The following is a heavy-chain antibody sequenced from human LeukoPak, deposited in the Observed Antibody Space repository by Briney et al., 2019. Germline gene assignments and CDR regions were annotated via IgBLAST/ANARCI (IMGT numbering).Heavy chain of an antibody. CDR1: GGSISSGSYY. J-gene: IGHJ4*02. Sequence: PSETLSLTCTVSGGSISSGSYYWSWIRQPAGKGLEWIGRIYTSGSTNYNPSLKSRVTISVDTSKNQFSLKLSSVTAADTAVYYCARASSWFDYWGQGTLVTVSS. V-gene: IGHV4-61*02. CDR3: ARASSWFDY. CDR2: IYTSGST. D-gene: IGHD6-13*01.